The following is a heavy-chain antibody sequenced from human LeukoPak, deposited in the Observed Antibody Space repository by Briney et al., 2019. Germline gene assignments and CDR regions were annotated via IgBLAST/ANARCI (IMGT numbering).Heavy chain of an antibody. D-gene: IGHD2-2*01. CDR2: ISSSGTTI. CDR3: ARALTTSWYYFDY. Sequence: GGSLRLSCAASGFTFISYEMNWVRQAPGKGLEWVSYISSSGTTIHYADSVKGRFTISRDNAENSLYLQMNSLRAEDTAVYYCARALTTSWYYFDYWGQGTLVTVSS. J-gene: IGHJ4*02. V-gene: IGHV3-48*03. CDR1: GFTFISYE.